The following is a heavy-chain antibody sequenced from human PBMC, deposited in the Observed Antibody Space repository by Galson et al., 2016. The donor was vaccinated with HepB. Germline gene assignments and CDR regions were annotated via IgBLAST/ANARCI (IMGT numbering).Heavy chain of an antibody. V-gene: IGHV3-48*04. Sequence: SLRLACAASGFTFSSHSMNWVRQAPGKGLEWVSYISSRSSTIYYADSVKGRFTISRDNGKNSLYLQMNSLRAEDTAVYYCARDPTRNYYDSSAYYYFSAGWFGPWGQGTLVTVSS. J-gene: IGHJ5*02. D-gene: IGHD3-22*01. CDR3: ARDPTRNYYDSSAYYYFSAGWFGP. CDR2: ISSRSSTI. CDR1: GFTFSSHS.